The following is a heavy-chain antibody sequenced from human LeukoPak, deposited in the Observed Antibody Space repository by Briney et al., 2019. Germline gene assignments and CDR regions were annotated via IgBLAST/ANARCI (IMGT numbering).Heavy chain of an antibody. CDR2: IYYSGST. Sequence: PSQTLSLTCTVSGGSISSGDYYWSWIRQPPGKGLEWIGYIYYSGSTYYNPSLKSRVTISVDTSKNQFSLKLSSVTAADTAVYYCARFKWNDGTSIDYWGQGTLVTVSS. CDR1: GGSISSGDYY. CDR3: ARFKWNDGTSIDY. J-gene: IGHJ4*02. V-gene: IGHV4-30-4*01. D-gene: IGHD1-20*01.